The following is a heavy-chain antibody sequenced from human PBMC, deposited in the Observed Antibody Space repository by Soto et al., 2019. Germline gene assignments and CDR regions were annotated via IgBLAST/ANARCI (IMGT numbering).Heavy chain of an antibody. CDR1: GGSISSSNYY. J-gene: IGHJ3*02. D-gene: IGHD3-16*01. V-gene: IGHV4-39*01. CDR2: IYYSGST. Sequence: SETLSLTCTVSGGSISSSNYYWGWIRQPPGKGLEWIGSIYYSGSTAYNSSLKSRVTMSVDTSKNQLSLRLSSVTAADTAVYYCASPTLGAFDIWGQGTMVTVS. CDR3: ASPTLGAFDI.